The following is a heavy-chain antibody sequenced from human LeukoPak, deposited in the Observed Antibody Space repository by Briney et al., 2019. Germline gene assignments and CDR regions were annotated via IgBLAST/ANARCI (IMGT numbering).Heavy chain of an antibody. CDR1: GYTFTGYY. J-gene: IGHJ4*02. V-gene: IGHV1-2*02. Sequence: GASVKVSCKASGYTFTGYYTHWVRQAPGQGLEWMGWINPNSGGTNYAQKFQGRVTMTRDTSISTAYMELSRLRSDDTAVYYCARGSEDTAMATDDYWGQGTLVTVSS. D-gene: IGHD5-18*01. CDR3: ARGSEDTAMATDDY. CDR2: INPNSGGT.